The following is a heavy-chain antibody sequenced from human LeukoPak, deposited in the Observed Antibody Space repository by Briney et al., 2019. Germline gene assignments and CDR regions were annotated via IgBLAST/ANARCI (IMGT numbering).Heavy chain of an antibody. CDR2: ITTSSGSI. J-gene: IGHJ4*02. V-gene: IGHV3-11*01. CDR3: ARGVPAAGSFDY. Sequence: PGGSLRLSCAASGFIFSDYYLSWIRQAPGKGLEWVSYITTSSGSIYYADSVKGRFTISRDNAKNSLYLQMNSLRAEDTAVYYCARGVPAAGSFDYWGQGTLVTVSS. D-gene: IGHD2-2*01. CDR1: GFIFSDYY.